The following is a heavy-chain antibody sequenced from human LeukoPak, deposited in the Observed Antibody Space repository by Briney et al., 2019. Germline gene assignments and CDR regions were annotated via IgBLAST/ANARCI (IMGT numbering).Heavy chain of an antibody. J-gene: IGHJ1*01. Sequence: GASVKVSCKASGGTFSNYAISWVRQAPGQGVEWMGAIIPIFGTANYAQKFQGRGTITADESTSTAYMALSSLRSEDTAVYYCARILSRSWYEYFHHWGQGTLVTVS. CDR3: ARILSRSWYEYFHH. CDR2: IIPIFGTA. D-gene: IGHD6-13*01. V-gene: IGHV1-69*13. CDR1: GGTFSNYA.